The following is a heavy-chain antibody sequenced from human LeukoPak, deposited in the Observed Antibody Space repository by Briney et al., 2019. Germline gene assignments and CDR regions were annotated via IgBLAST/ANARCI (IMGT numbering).Heavy chain of an antibody. CDR2: SDGRT. J-gene: IGHJ4*02. Sequence: SDGRTYYADSVKGRCTISGDNSKNALYLQMNSLRAEDTAVYYCARGLTTRGIAVAGSDYWGQGTLVTVSS. CDR3: ARGLTTRGIAVAGSDY. D-gene: IGHD6-19*01. V-gene: IGHV3-53*01.